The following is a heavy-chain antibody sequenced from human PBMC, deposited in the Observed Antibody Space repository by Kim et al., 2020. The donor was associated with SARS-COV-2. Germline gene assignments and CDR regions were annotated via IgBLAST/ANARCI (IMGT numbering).Heavy chain of an antibody. CDR1: GFSFSNSC. CDR2: IRSNTDGMTS. Sequence: GGSLRLSCAASGFSFSNSCMSWVRQAPGKGLEWVGRIRSNTDGMTSDYAVPVKGRFTNARDESKHTLYLQMNSLETEDTDVYYCTTVIHYYDISCYANDAFDIWGQGTSVTVSS. CDR3: TTVIHYYDISCYANDAFDI. D-gene: IGHD3-22*01. V-gene: IGHV3-15*01. J-gene: IGHJ3*02.